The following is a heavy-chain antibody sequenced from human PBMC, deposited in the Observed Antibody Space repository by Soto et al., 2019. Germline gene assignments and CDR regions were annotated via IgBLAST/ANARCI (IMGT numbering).Heavy chain of an antibody. J-gene: IGHJ4*02. Sequence: GSGPTLVNPAQTLTLTCTFSGFAVNTDGVGGGWSLQPPIKALEGLALMYWDEDNRYSPALESSPTITKDNSQNQVVLTMTNMDTVDTAKYFCVHRVAPRLYDYWGQGTQVTVFS. CDR3: VHRVAPRLYDY. D-gene: IGHD2-15*01. CDR2: MYWDEDN. CDR1: GFAVNTDGVG. V-gene: IGHV2-5*02.